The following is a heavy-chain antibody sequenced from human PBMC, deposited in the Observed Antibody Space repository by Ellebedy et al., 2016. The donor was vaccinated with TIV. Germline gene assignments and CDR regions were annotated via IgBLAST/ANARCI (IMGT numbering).Heavy chain of an antibody. CDR3: ARGLRPHGMDV. V-gene: IGHV3-23*01. D-gene: IGHD4-17*01. CDR1: GFTFSSYA. CDR2: ISCSGTTT. J-gene: IGHJ6*02. Sequence: GESLKISXAASGFTFSSYAMSWVRQAPGKGLEWLSGISCSGTTTYYADSLRGRFTICRDNAKNSLYLQMNSLRDEDTAVYYCARGLRPHGMDVWGQGTTVTVSS.